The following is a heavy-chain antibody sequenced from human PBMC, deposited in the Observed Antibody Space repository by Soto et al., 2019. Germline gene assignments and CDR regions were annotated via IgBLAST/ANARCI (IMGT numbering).Heavy chain of an antibody. V-gene: IGHV1-18*01. J-gene: IGHJ6*02. CDR3: AKNGQPPYYYYGLDV. CDR1: GYTFTSYG. Sequence: ASVKVSCKASGYTFTSYGISWVRQAPGQGLEWMGWISGYNGDTNYEQKLQGRVSMTIDTSTTTAYKELRSLTSDDTAVYYCAKNGQPPYYYYGLDVWGQGTKVTVSS. CDR2: ISGYNGDT. D-gene: IGHD2-8*01.